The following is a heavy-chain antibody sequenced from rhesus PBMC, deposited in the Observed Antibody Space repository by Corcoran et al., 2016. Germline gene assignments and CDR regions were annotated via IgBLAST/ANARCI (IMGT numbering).Heavy chain of an antibody. Sequence: QLQLQESGPGLVKPSETLSLTCAVSGYSISSGYGWSWVRQPPGKGLEWIGYIYCSSGSTNYSPTLKNRVTISKDASKNQCSLMLSSVTAADTAVYYCARRRIAAATYYFDYWGQGVLVTVSS. J-gene: IGHJ4*01. CDR2: IYCSSGST. D-gene: IGHD6-31*01. CDR3: ARRRIAAATYYFDY. CDR1: GYSISSGYG. V-gene: IGHV4-127*01.